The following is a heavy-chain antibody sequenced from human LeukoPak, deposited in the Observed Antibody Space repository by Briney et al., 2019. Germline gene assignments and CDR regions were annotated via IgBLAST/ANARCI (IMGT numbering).Heavy chain of an antibody. CDR3: ARDRYSYGPLAFYFDY. Sequence: QPGRSLRLSCAASGFTFSSYAMHWVRQAPGKGLEWVAVISYDGTNKYYAHSVKGRFTIYRANSKNKLYLQMNRLRAEDTSLYYCARDRYSYGPLAFYFDYWGQGTLVTVSS. D-gene: IGHD5-18*01. CDR1: GFTFSSYA. CDR2: ISYDGTNK. V-gene: IGHV3-30-3*01. J-gene: IGHJ4*02.